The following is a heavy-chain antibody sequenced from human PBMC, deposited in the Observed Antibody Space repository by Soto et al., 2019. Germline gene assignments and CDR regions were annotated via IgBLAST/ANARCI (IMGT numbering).Heavy chain of an antibody. CDR1: GFTFSNYD. J-gene: IGHJ4*02. D-gene: IGHD2-8*01. Sequence: EVQLLESGGGLAQPGGSLRLSCAASGFTFSNYDMSWVRQAPGKGLEWVSSISSSGSSTNYADSAKGRFTISRDNPKNMLFLQVGSLSAADTATYFCGWRDWGRGSNCVFGPPVFASGGQGNLVTVTS. V-gene: IGHV3-23*01. CDR3: GWRDWGRGSNCVFGPPVFAS. CDR2: ISSSGSST.